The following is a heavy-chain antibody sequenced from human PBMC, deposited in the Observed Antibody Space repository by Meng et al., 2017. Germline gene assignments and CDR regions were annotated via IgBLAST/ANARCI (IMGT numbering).Heavy chain of an antibody. CDR2: IKSKIDGGTT. CDR1: GFTFSNAW. CDR3: TTPSSVSYYYGMDV. J-gene: IGHJ6*02. V-gene: IGHV3-15*01. Sequence: GESLKISCAASGFTFSNAWMSWVRQAPGKGLEWVGRIKSKIDGGTTDYAAPVNGRFTISRDDSKNTLFLQMNSLKTEDTAVYYCTTPSSVSYYYGMDVWGQGTTVTVSS.